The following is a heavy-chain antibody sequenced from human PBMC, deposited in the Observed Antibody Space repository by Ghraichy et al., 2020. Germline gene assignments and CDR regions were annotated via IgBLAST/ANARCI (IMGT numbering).Heavy chain of an antibody. J-gene: IGHJ6*03. CDR2: IRYDGSNK. Sequence: GGSLRLSCAASGFTFSSYGMHWVRQAPGKGLEWVAFIRYDGSNKYYADSVKGRFTISRDSSKNTLYLQMNSLRAEDTAVYYCAKDRDPYYYYYMDVWGKGTTVTVSS. V-gene: IGHV3-30*02. CDR3: AKDRDPYYYYYMDV. D-gene: IGHD3-10*01. CDR1: GFTFSSYG.